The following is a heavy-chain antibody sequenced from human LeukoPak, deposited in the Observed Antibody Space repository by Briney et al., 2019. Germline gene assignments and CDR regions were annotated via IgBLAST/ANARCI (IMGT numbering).Heavy chain of an antibody. V-gene: IGHV3-7*01. CDR3: ARDKVTY. CDR1: GFTFRKYW. Sequence: GGTLRLSCAASGFTFRKYWMSGVRQAPGKGLVCVAGINKDGSEKYYVYSVKGQFTINRDNAKNTLYLQMNTLRVEDTAVYYCARDKVTYWGQGTLVTVSS. J-gene: IGHJ4*02. CDR2: INKDGSEK.